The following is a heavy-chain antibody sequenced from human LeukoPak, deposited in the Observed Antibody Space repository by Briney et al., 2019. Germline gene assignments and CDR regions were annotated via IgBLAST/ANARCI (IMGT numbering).Heavy chain of an antibody. CDR3: ARDWNYYDSTRLGWFDP. V-gene: IGHV4-39*07. D-gene: IGHD3-22*01. CDR2: IYYSGST. Sequence: SSETLSLTCTVSGGSISSSSYYWGWIRQPPGKGLECIGCIYYSGSTYYNPSLKSRVIISVDTSKNQFSLKLSSVTAADTAVYYCARDWNYYDSTRLGWFDPWGQGTLVTVSS. CDR1: GGSISSSSYY. J-gene: IGHJ5*02.